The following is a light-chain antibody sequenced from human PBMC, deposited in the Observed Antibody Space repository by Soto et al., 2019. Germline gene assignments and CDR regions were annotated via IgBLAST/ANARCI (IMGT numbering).Light chain of an antibody. CDR2: DAS. CDR3: QQRRNWLT. V-gene: IGKV3-11*01. CDR1: QSISSY. J-gene: IGKJ4*01. Sequence: EIVLTQSPATLSLSPGERATLSCRARQSISSYLAWYQQQPGQAPRLLIYDASRRATGIPARFSGSWSGTDFTLTSSSLEPEEFAVYYCQQRRNWLTCDGGTKLEIK.